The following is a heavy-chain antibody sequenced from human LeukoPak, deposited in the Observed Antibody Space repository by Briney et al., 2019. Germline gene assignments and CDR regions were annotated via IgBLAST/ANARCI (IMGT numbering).Heavy chain of an antibody. D-gene: IGHD6-19*01. CDR2: TIPIFGTA. Sequence: SVKVCCKASGCTFSSYAISWVRQAPGQGLELMGGTIPIFGTANYAQKVQGRVTITADKSTSTAYMELRSLRSEDTAVYYCARGPQWLPQGQYFQHWGQGTLVTVSS. V-gene: IGHV1-69*06. CDR1: GCTFSSYA. CDR3: ARGPQWLPQGQYFQH. J-gene: IGHJ1*01.